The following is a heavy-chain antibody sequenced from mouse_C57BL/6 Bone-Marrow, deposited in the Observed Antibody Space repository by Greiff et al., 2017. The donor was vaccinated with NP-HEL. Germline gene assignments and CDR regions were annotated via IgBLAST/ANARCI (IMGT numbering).Heavy chain of an antibody. V-gene: IGHV1-74*01. J-gene: IGHJ4*01. CDR1: GYTFTSYW. CDR3: AMVRNRGAMDY. Sequence: QVQLKQPGAELVKPGASVKVSCKASGYTFTSYWMHWVKQRPGQGLEWIGRIHPSDSDTNYNQKFKGKATLTVDKSSSTAYMQLSSLTSEDSAVYYCAMVRNRGAMDYWGQGTSVTVSS. CDR2: IHPSDSDT.